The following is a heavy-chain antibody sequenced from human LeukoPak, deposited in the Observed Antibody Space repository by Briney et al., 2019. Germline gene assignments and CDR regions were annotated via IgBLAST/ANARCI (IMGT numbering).Heavy chain of an antibody. V-gene: IGHV3-30*18. D-gene: IGHD5-24*01. J-gene: IGHJ4*02. Sequence: GSSLRLSCAASGFTFSSYGMHGVRQAPGKGREWVAVISYDGSNKYYADTVKGRFTISRDNSKNTLYLQMNSLRAEDTAVYYCAKGHDGYNYGGAFDYWGQGTLVTVSS. CDR3: AKGHDGYNYGGAFDY. CDR1: GFTFSSYG. CDR2: ISYDGSNK.